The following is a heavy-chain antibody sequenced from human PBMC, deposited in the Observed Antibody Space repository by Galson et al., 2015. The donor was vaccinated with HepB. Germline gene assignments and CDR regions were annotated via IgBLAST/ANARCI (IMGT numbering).Heavy chain of an antibody. CDR1: GGSISSSNW. CDR3: ARGQIFGVPRGWFDP. J-gene: IGHJ5*02. D-gene: IGHD3-3*01. Sequence: DTLSLTCAVSGGSISSSNWWRWVRQPPGKGLEWIGYIYYSGSTNYNPSLKSRVTISVDTSKNQFSLKLSSVTAADTAVYYCARGQIFGVPRGWFDPWGQGTLVTVSS. CDR2: IYYSGST. V-gene: IGHV4-4*02.